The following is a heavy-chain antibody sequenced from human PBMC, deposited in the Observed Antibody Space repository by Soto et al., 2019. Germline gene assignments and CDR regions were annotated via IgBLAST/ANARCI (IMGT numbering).Heavy chain of an antibody. CDR2: IIPIFGTA. J-gene: IGHJ4*01. Sequence: ASVKVSCKASGGTFSSYAISWVRQAPGQGLEWMGGIIPIFGTANYAQKFQGRVTITADKSTSTAYMELSSLRSEDTAVYYCARDRTPRGYYYDSSGYYFDYWG. CDR3: ARDRTPRGYYYDSSGYYFDY. D-gene: IGHD3-22*01. CDR1: GGTFSSYA. V-gene: IGHV1-69*06.